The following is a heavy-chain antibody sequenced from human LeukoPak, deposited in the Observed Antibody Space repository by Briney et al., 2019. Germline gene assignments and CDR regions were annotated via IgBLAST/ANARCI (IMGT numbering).Heavy chain of an antibody. Sequence: GGSLRLSCAASGLTFSGYWMHWVRQAPGKGLVWVSRMNTDGSTTAYADSVKGRFTISRDNAKNTLYLQMNSLRAEDTAVYYCVRGYYGTSGYYSGSWFDPWGQGTLVTVSS. J-gene: IGHJ5*02. CDR2: MNTDGSTT. CDR1: GLTFSGYW. V-gene: IGHV3-74*01. D-gene: IGHD3-22*01. CDR3: VRGYYGTSGYYSGSWFDP.